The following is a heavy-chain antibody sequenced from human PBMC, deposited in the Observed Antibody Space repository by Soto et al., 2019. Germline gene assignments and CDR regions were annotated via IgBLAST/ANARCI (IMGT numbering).Heavy chain of an antibody. Sequence: PGGSLRLSCAASGFIFNNYAMTWVRQAPGKGLEWVSTVTASGGGTFYANSVKGRFTISRDNSRNTLHLQMSSLRVEDTALYYCAKALVPALTAKFGEWGQGTLVTVSS. J-gene: IGHJ4*02. CDR3: AKALVPALTAKFGE. CDR1: GFIFNNYA. D-gene: IGHD3-16*01. V-gene: IGHV3-23*01. CDR2: VTASGGGT.